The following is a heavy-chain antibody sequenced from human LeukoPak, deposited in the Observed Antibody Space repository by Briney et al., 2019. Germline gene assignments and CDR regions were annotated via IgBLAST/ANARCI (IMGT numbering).Heavy chain of an antibody. Sequence: SETLSLTCSVSGGSTSSYYWNWIRQPAGKGLEWIGRIYVGGNTNYNPSFKSRVTMSVDMSKNQFSLKLNSVTAADTAVYFCAGGDSSSWYRFFDYWGQGTLVTVSS. D-gene: IGHD6-13*01. J-gene: IGHJ4*02. CDR2: IYVGGNT. CDR3: AGGDSSSWYRFFDY. CDR1: GGSTSSYY. V-gene: IGHV4-4*07.